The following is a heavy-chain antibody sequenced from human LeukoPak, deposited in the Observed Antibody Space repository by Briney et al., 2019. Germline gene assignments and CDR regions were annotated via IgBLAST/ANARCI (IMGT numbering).Heavy chain of an antibody. Sequence: SVKVSCKASGGTFSSYAISWVRQAPGQGLEWMGRIIPIFGTANYAQKFQGRVTITTDESTSTAYMELSSLRSEDTAVYYCARSRPSNYYYYYMDVWGKETTVTVSS. CDR2: IIPIFGTA. J-gene: IGHJ6*03. V-gene: IGHV1-69*05. CDR3: ARSRPSNYYYYYMDV. D-gene: IGHD6-6*01. CDR1: GGTFSSYA.